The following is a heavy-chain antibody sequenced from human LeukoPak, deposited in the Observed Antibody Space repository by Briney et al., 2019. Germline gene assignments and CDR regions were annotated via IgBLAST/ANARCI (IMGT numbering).Heavy chain of an antibody. CDR3: ARDHFDFWSGYTVMDV. J-gene: IGHJ6*03. D-gene: IGHD3-3*01. CDR2: IKPNSGGT. V-gene: IGHV1-2*02. CDR1: GYTFTGYY. Sequence: EASVKVSCKASGYTFTGYYMHWVRQAPGQGLEWMGWIKPNSGGTNYAQKYQGRVTMTRDTPISTAYMELSRLRSDDTAVYYCARDHFDFWSGYTVMDVWGKGTTVTVSS.